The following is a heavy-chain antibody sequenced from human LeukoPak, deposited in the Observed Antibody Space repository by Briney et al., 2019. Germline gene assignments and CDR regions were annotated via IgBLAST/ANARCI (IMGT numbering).Heavy chain of an antibody. Sequence: GASVKVSFKASGYTFTSYGISWVRQAPGQGLEWMGWISAYNGNTNYAQKLQGRVTMTTDTSTSTADMELRSLRSDDTAVYYCARDLYDYDSSGLDYWGQGTLVTVSS. J-gene: IGHJ4*02. CDR1: GYTFTSYG. CDR3: ARDLYDYDSSGLDY. D-gene: IGHD3-22*01. CDR2: ISAYNGNT. V-gene: IGHV1-18*01.